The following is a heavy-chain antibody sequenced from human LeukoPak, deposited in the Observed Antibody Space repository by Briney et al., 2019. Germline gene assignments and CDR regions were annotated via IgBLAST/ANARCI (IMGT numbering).Heavy chain of an antibody. J-gene: IGHJ4*02. D-gene: IGHD4-17*01. V-gene: IGHV4-59*12. CDR3: ARSSADRLRGRKFDY. CDR2: IYYSGST. Sequence: PSETLSLTCTVSGGSISSYYWSWIRQPPGKGLEWIGYIYYSGSTNYNPSLKSRVTISVDTSKNQFSLKLSSVTAADTAVYYCARSSADRLRGRKFDYWGQGTLVTVSS. CDR1: GGSISSYY.